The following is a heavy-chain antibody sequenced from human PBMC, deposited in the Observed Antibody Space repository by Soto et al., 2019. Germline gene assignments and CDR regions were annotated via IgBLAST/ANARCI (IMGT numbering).Heavy chain of an antibody. Sequence: ASVKVSCKASGYTFTSYYMHWVRQAPGQGLEWMGIINPSGGSTSYAQKFQGRVTMTRDTSTSTVYMELSSLRSEDTAVYYCARGHYDFWSGYYEYGMDVWGQGTTVTVSS. J-gene: IGHJ6*02. D-gene: IGHD3-3*01. CDR2: INPSGGST. CDR3: ARGHYDFWSGYYEYGMDV. V-gene: IGHV1-46*01. CDR1: GYTFTSYY.